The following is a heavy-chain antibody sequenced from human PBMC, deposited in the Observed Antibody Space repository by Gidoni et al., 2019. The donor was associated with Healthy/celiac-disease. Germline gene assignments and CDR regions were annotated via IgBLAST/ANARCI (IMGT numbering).Heavy chain of an antibody. J-gene: IGHJ6*03. CDR1: GFTFDDYA. CDR2: ISWNSGSI. CDR3: AKDIGVAAAGFMDV. V-gene: IGHV3-9*01. D-gene: IGHD6-13*01. Sequence: EVQLVESGGGLVQPGRSLRLSCAASGFTFDDYAMHWVRQAPGKGLEWVSGISWNSGSIGYADSVKGRFTISRDNAKNSLYLQMNSLRAEDTALYYCAKDIGVAAAGFMDVWGKGTTVTVSS.